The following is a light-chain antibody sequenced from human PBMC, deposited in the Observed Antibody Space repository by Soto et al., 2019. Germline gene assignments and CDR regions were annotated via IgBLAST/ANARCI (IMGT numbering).Light chain of an antibody. J-gene: IGKJ2*01. Sequence: AIQLTQSPSSLSASVGDSVTITCRASKAIGSSFAWYQQKPGKVPEVLIYGASTLQNGVPSRFSGSGSGTDFTLTINRLEPEDFAVYYCQQYGNFPYTFGQGTKLEIK. CDR2: GAS. V-gene: IGKV1D-13*01. CDR1: KAIGSS. CDR3: QQYGNFPYT.